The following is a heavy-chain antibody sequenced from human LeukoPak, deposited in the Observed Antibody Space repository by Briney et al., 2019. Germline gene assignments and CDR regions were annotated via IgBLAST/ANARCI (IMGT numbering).Heavy chain of an antibody. CDR3: ARDFPLYDTMVRGVIIDY. Sequence: GASVKVSCKASGYTFTGYYMLWVRQAPGQGLEWMGWINPNSGGTNYAQKFQGRVTMTRDTSISTAYMQLSRLRSDDTAVYYCARDFPLYDTMVRGVIIDYWGQGTLVTVSS. J-gene: IGHJ4*02. D-gene: IGHD3-10*01. CDR2: INPNSGGT. V-gene: IGHV1-2*02. CDR1: GYTFTGYY.